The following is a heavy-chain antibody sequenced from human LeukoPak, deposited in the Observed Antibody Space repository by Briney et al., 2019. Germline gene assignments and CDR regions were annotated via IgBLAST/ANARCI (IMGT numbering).Heavy chain of an antibody. J-gene: IGHJ4*02. CDR2: ISGDGSIT. V-gene: IGHV3-74*01. CDR3: ARSQFDY. Sequence: GGSLRLSCATSGFAFSSYRMLWVRQAPGKGLVWVSRISGDGSITTYADSVKGRFTISRDNTKNILYLQMNSLRDEDTATYYCARSQFDYWGQGILVTVSS. CDR1: GFAFSSYR.